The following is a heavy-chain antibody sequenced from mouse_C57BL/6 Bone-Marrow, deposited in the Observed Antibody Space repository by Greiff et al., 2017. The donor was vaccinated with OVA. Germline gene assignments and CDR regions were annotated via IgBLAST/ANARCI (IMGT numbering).Heavy chain of an antibody. CDR2: INPYNGGT. V-gene: IGHV1-19*01. CDR3: AREGNYGSIFYWYFDV. CDR1: GYTFTDYY. D-gene: IGHD1-1*01. J-gene: IGHJ1*03. Sequence: DVKLVESGPVLVKPGASVKMSCKASGYTFTDYYMNWVKQSHGKSLEWIGVINPYNGGTSYNQKFKGKATLTVDKSSSTAYMELNSLTSEDSAVYYCAREGNYGSIFYWYFDVWGTGTTVTVSS.